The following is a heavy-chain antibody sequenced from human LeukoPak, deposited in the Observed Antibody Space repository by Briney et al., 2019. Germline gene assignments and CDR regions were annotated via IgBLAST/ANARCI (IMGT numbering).Heavy chain of an antibody. CDR1: GFTFDDYT. D-gene: IGHD2-2*01. CDR3: TKDRYCTTTSCPLDY. CDR2: ITWDGGTT. J-gene: IGHJ4*02. V-gene: IGHV3-43*01. Sequence: GGSLRLSCAASGFTFDDYTFHWVRQAPGKGLEWVSLITWDGGTTYYADSVKGRFTISRDDSKNSVYLQMNSLRTEDTALYYCTKDRYCTTTSCPLDYWGQGTLVTVSS.